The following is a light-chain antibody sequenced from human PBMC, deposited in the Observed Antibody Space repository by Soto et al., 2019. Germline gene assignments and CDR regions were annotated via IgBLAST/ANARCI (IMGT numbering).Light chain of an antibody. CDR1: RAISDW. V-gene: IGKV1-5*03. CDR2: RAS. CDR3: QQYNTFSFT. J-gene: IGKJ2*01. Sequence: DIQMTQSPSTLSAPLGDRVTITCRASRAISDWLAWYQQRPGKAPKLLIYRASRLESGVPSRFSGSGSGTEFTLTISGLQPDDFATYYCQQYNTFSFTFGQGTKLEI.